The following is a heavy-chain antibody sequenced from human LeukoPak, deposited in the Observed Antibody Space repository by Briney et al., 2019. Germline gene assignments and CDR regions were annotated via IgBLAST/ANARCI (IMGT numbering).Heavy chain of an antibody. CDR1: GFSFSGHW. CDR3: ARGPNSNWSGLDF. V-gene: IGHV3-74*01. D-gene: IGHD6-6*01. Sequence: GGSLSLSCTASGFSFSGHWMHWARQLPGKGLVWVSRISPTGSTTSYADSVKGRFTVSRDNAKNTLYLQVNNLRAEDTAVYYCARGPNSNWSGLDFWGQGTLLTVSS. J-gene: IGHJ4*02. CDR2: ISPTGSTT.